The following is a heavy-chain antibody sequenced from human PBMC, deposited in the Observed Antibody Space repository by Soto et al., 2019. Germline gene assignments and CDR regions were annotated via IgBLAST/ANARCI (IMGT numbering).Heavy chain of an antibody. V-gene: IGHV3-23*01. CDR1: GFTFSSYA. CDR3: ANNGLRALPCDY. Sequence: GGSLRLSCAASGFTFSSYAMSWVRQAPGKGLEWVSAISGSGGSTYYADSVKGRFTISRDNSKNTLYLQMNSLRAEDTAVYYGANNGLRALPCDYWGQGTLVTVSS. CDR2: ISGSGGST. J-gene: IGHJ4*02. D-gene: IGHD4-17*01.